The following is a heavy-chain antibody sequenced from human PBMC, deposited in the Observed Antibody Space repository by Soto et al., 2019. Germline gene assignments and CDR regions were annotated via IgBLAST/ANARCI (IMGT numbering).Heavy chain of an antibody. CDR1: GFTFSSYG. Sequence: QVQLVESGGGVVQPGRSLRLSCAASGFTFSSYGMHWVRQAPGKGLGWVAVIWYDGSKKYYADSVKGRFTISRDNSKSTLYLQMNSLRAEDTAVYYCASSLSVVVTAIYYWGQGTLVTVSS. CDR2: IWYDGSKK. CDR3: ASSLSVVVTAIYY. D-gene: IGHD2-21*02. V-gene: IGHV3-33*01. J-gene: IGHJ4*02.